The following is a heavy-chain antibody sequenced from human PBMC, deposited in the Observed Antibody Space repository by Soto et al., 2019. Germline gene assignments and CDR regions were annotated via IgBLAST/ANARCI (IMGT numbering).Heavy chain of an antibody. V-gene: IGHV4-59*01. CDR2: IYYSGST. Sequence: NPSETLSLTCTVSGGSTSSYYWSWIRQPPGKGLEWIGYIYYSGSTNYNPSLKSRVTISVDTSKNQFSLKLSSVTAADTAVYYCARGVAVLDYWGQGTLVTVSS. CDR1: GGSTSSYY. J-gene: IGHJ4*02. CDR3: ARGVAVLDY. D-gene: IGHD6-19*01.